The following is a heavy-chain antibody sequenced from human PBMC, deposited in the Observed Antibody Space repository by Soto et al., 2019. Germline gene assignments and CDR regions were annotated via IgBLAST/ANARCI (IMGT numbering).Heavy chain of an antibody. D-gene: IGHD6-6*01. CDR1: GGTFSSYA. J-gene: IGHJ6*02. Sequence: QVQLVQSGAEVKKPGSSVKVSCKASGGTFSSYAISWVRQAPGQGLEWMGKIIPMFGTPNYAQKFQGRVTITADKSTSTAYMELSSLISEDTAVYYCAGRPHSGSYDYYGMDVWGQGTTVTVSS. V-gene: IGHV1-69*06. CDR2: IIPMFGTP. CDR3: AGRPHSGSYDYYGMDV.